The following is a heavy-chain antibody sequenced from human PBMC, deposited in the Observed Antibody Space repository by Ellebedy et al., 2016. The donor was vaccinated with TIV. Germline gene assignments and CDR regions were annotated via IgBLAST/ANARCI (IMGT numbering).Heavy chain of an antibody. J-gene: IGHJ4*02. CDR3: ARATYYDFWSGYFYY. D-gene: IGHD3-3*01. V-gene: IGHV3-53*01. Sequence: GESLKISCAASGFTVSSNNMSWVRQAPGKGLEWVSVIYSGGSTYYADYVKGRFTISRDNSKNTLYLQMNSLRAEDTAVYYCARATYYDFWSGYFYYWGQGTLVTVSS. CDR1: GFTVSSNN. CDR2: IYSGGST.